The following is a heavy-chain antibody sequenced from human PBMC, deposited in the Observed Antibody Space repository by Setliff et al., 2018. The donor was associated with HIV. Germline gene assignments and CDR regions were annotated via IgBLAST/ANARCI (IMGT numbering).Heavy chain of an antibody. Sequence: ASVKVSCKTSGYTFTASYLHWVRQAPGQGLQWMGWMHPNSGATKYAQKFRDRVTLTGDTSISTASMELSWLTSDDTAVYYCARVVDRDYDFWSAYEYWGQGTMVTVSS. V-gene: IGHV1-2*02. CDR3: ARVVDRDYDFWSAYEY. CDR2: MHPNSGAT. D-gene: IGHD3-3*01. J-gene: IGHJ4*02. CDR1: GYTFTASY.